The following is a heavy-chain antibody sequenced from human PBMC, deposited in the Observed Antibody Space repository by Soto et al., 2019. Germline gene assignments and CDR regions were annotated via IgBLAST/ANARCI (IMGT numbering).Heavy chain of an antibody. J-gene: IGHJ4*02. CDR3: AKVVVAATRHSDFDY. V-gene: IGHV4-39*02. D-gene: IGHD2-15*01. Sequence: SETLSLTCTVSGRSINSNNYYWAWIRQPPGKGLAWIASIYYDGSTYYNTSLKSRVTISRDTSKNQFSLRLTSMTAADTAVYYCAKVVVAATRHSDFDYWGQGTLVTVSS. CDR1: GRSINSNNYY. CDR2: IYYDGST.